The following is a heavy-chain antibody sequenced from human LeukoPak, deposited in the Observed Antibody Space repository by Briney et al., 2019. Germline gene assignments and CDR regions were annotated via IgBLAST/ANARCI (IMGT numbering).Heavy chain of an antibody. CDR3: AREPHRLGNYMDV. Sequence: PSETLSLTCAVYGGSFSGYYWSWIRQPPGKGLEWIGEINHSGSTNYNPSLKSRVTISVDTSKNQFSLKLSSVTAADTAVYYCAREPHRLGNYMDVWGKGTTVTVSS. J-gene: IGHJ6*03. CDR2: INHSGST. CDR1: GGSFSGYY. V-gene: IGHV4-34*01. D-gene: IGHD7-27*01.